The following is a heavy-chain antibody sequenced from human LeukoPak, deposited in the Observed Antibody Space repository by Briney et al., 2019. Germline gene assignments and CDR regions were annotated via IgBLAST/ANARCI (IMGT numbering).Heavy chain of an antibody. V-gene: IGHV4-34*01. Sequence: TSETLSLTCAVYGGSFSGYYWSRIRQPPGKGLEWIGEINHSGSTNYNPSLKSRVTISVDTPKNQFSLKLSSVTAADTAVYYCARQYSSSSWNWFDPWGQGTLVTVSS. CDR2: INHSGST. CDR3: ARQYSSSSWNWFDP. CDR1: GGSFSGYY. D-gene: IGHD6-6*01. J-gene: IGHJ5*02.